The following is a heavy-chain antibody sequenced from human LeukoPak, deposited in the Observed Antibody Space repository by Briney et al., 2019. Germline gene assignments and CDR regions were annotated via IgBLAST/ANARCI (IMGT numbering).Heavy chain of an antibody. CDR1: GFAFSSYW. V-gene: IGHV3-7*03. CDR3: ARGRYDSLSNDAFDI. D-gene: IGHD3-9*01. Sequence: GGSLRLSCAASGFAFSSYWMSWVGQAPGKGLEGVANIKQDGSEKDYVGSLKGRFTISSNNAKNSLYLQINSLRAEDTAVYYCARGRYDSLSNDAFDIWGQGTMVTVSS. J-gene: IGHJ3*02. CDR2: IKQDGSEK.